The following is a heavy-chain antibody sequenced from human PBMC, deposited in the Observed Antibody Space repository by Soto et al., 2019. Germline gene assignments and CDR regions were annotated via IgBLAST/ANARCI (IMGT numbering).Heavy chain of an antibody. Sequence: ESGGGVVQPGGSLRLSCVASGFSLYSYVIHWVRQTPGKGLQWVAVISIDGTRTYYADSVKGRFTVSRDNSKNTQYLQMYGLTIEDTAIYYCVRDLGSSDVDPWGQGTLVTVSS. J-gene: IGHJ5*02. V-gene: IGHV3-30*01. CDR3: VRDLGSSDVDP. CDR2: ISIDGTRT. CDR1: GFSLYSYV. D-gene: IGHD6-13*01.